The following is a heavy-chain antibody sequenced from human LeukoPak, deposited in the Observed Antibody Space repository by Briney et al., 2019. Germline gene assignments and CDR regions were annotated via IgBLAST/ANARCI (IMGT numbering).Heavy chain of an antibody. Sequence: ASMKVSCKSSGFTFTDYYIHWVRQAPGQGLEWMGYIGPHSSATSSPQEFQGRVTMTRDTSMSTAYMELTRLASDDTAVYYCAREGNGLLSKDFDYWGQGTLVTVSS. CDR1: GFTFTDYY. CDR2: IGPHSSAT. J-gene: IGHJ4*02. CDR3: AREGNGLLSKDFDY. V-gene: IGHV1-2*02. D-gene: IGHD2/OR15-2a*01.